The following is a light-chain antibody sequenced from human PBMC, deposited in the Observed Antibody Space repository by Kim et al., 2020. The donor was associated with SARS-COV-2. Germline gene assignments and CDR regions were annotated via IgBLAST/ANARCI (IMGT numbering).Light chain of an antibody. V-gene: IGLV3-21*04. CDR3: QVWDTTSEHVI. CDR1: TIGSKS. Sequence: APGKTARITCGGSTIGSKSVNWYHQKPGQAPVLVIYYDSGRPSGIPEQFSGSNSGNTATLPISRVEVGDEADYYCQVWDTTSEHVIFGGGTQLTVL. J-gene: IGLJ2*01. CDR2: YDS.